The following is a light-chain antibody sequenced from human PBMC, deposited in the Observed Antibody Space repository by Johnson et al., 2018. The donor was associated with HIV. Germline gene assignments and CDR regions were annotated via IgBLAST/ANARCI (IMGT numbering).Light chain of an antibody. CDR3: GTWDSSLSAYV. Sequence: QSVLTQPPSVSAAPGQKVTISCSGSSSDMGNYAVSWYQQLPGTAPKLLIYENNKRPSGIPDRFSGSKSGTSATLGITGLLTGAEADYYCGTWDSSLSAYVFGTGTKVTVL. CDR2: ENN. V-gene: IGLV1-51*02. CDR1: SSDMGNYA. J-gene: IGLJ1*01.